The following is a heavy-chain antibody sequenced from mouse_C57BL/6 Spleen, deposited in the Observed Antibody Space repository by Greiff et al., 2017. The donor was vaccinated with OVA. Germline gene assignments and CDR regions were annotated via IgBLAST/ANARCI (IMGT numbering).Heavy chain of an antibody. J-gene: IGHJ4*01. CDR2: ISSGGSYT. CDR3: ARETTVVPYAMDY. CDR1: GFTFSSYG. Sequence: DVQLVESGGDLVKPGGSLKLSCAASGFTFSSYGMSWVRQTPDKRLEWVATISSGGSYTYYPDSVKGRFTISRDNAKNTLYLQMSSLKSEDTAMYYCARETTVVPYAMDYWGQGTSVTVSS. D-gene: IGHD1-1*01. V-gene: IGHV5-6*01.